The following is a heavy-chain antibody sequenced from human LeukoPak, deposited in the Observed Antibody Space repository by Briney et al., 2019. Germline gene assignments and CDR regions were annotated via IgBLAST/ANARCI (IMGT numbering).Heavy chain of an antibody. CDR1: GGSMSSGDYY. J-gene: IGHJ6*02. CDR3: ASTEKAKTYYGMDV. Sequence: ASQTLSLTCTVSGGSMSSGDYYWSWIRQPPGKGLEWIGYIYYSGSTYYNPSLKSRVTISVDTSKNQFSLKLSSVTAADTAVYYCASTEKAKTYYGMDVWGQGTTVTVSS. V-gene: IGHV4-30-4*01. CDR2: IYYSGST.